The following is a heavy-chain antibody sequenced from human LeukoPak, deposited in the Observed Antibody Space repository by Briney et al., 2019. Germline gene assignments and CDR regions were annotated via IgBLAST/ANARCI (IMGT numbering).Heavy chain of an antibody. CDR2: IYYSGST. CDR1: GGSISSYY. V-gene: IGHV4-59*01. CDR3: AREGGYYYDSSGYYDY. Sequence: SETLSLTCTVSGGSISSYYWSWIRQPPGKGLEWIGYIYYSGSTNYNPSLKSRVTISVDTSKNQFSLKLSSVTAADTAVYYCAREGGYYYDSSGYYDYWGQGTLVTDSS. D-gene: IGHD3-22*01. J-gene: IGHJ4*02.